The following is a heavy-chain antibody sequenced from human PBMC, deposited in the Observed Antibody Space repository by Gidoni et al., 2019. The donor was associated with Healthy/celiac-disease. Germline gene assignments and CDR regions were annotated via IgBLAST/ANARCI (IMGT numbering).Heavy chain of an antibody. J-gene: IGHJ4*02. Sequence: QVQLVQSGAEVKKPGASVKVSCKASGYTFTSYAMHWVRQAPGQRLEWMGWINAGNGNTKYSQKVQGRVTITRDTSASTAYMELSSLRSEDTAVYYCARDQDSSHYYFDYWGQGTLVTVSS. V-gene: IGHV1-3*01. CDR1: GYTFTSYA. CDR3: ARDQDSSHYYFDY. CDR2: INAGNGNT. D-gene: IGHD6-13*01.